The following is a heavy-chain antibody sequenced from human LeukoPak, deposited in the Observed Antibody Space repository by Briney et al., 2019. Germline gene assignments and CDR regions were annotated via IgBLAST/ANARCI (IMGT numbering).Heavy chain of an antibody. CDR3: ARVSGSYQAYYFDY. CDR1: GFTFSSYV. CDR2: IWYDGSNK. D-gene: IGHD1-26*01. Sequence: GGSLRLSCAASGFTFSSYVMHWVRQAPGKGLEWVAVIWYDGSNKYYADSVKGRFTISRDNSKNTLYLQMNSLRAEDTAVYYCARVSGSYQAYYFDYWGQGTLVTVSS. J-gene: IGHJ4*02. V-gene: IGHV3-33*01.